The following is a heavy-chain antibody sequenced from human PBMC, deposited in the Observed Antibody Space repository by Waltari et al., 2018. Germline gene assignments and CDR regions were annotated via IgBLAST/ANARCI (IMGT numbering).Heavy chain of an antibody. CDR3: ARQSYYDESGHD. Sequence: QVQLQDSGPGQAKTSDTLSLTCTVSGGFIFHSNYFWGWILHSPGKGLEWIGSIHYSGSTYYNPSLKSRLTLSVDTAKNQFSLKLTSVTAADTAMYFCARQSYYDESGHDWGQGTLVTVSS. D-gene: IGHD3-22*01. CDR2: IHYSGST. CDR1: GGFIFHSNYF. V-gene: IGHV4-39*01. J-gene: IGHJ4*02.